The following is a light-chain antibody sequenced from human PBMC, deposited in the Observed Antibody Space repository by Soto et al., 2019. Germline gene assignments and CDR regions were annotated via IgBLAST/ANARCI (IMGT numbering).Light chain of an antibody. CDR1: QSVSDNH. CDR3: QQYGSSPRFT. J-gene: IGKJ3*01. CDR2: RAS. V-gene: IGKV3-20*01. Sequence: DIVLTQSPGTLSLSPGERATLSCRASQSVSDNHLAWYQQKPGQAPRLLIYRASRRATDIPDRFSGSGSGTEFSLTISRLEPEDVAVYYCQQYGSSPRFTFGPGTKVDI.